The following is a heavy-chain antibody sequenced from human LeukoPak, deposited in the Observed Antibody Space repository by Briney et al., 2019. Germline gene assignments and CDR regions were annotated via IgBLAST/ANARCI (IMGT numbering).Heavy chain of an antibody. V-gene: IGHV4-4*07. CDR3: ARDGSYNDAFDI. CDR1: GGSISSYY. Sequence: SETLSLTCTVSGGSISSYYWSWIRQPAGKGLEWIGRIYTSGSTNYNPSLKSRVTVSVDTSKNQFSLKLSSMTAADTAVYYCARDGSYNDAFDIWGQGTMVTASS. J-gene: IGHJ3*02. CDR2: IYTSGST. D-gene: IGHD1-1*01.